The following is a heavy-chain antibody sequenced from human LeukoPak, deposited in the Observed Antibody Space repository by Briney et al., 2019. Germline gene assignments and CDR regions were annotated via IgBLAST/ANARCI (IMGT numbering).Heavy chain of an antibody. CDR1: GFTSSDYY. CDR3: AREQRGYSGYDDDGPFDY. J-gene: IGHJ4*02. CDR2: ISSDNTYT. Sequence: GGSLRLSCAVSGFTSSDYYMSWVRQAPGKEMECVSYISSDNTYTNYADSVRGRFTNSRDNAKNSLYLQMNSLRAEDTAVYYCAREQRGYSGYDDDGPFDYWGQGTLVTVSS. D-gene: IGHD5-12*01. V-gene: IGHV3-11*05.